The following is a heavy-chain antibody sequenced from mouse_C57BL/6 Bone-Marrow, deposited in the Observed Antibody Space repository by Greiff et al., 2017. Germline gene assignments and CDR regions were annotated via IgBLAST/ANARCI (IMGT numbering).Heavy chain of an antibody. CDR3: ARSSGYSSFAY. Sequence: QVQLQQSGAELVRPGTSVKMSCKASGYTFTSYWIGWAKQRPGHGLEWIGDIYPGGGYTNYNEKVKGKATLTADKSSSTAYMQFSSLTSEDSAISDCARSSGYSSFAYWGQGTLVTVSA. V-gene: IGHV1-63*01. CDR1: GYTFTSYW. CDR2: IYPGGGYT. J-gene: IGHJ3*01. D-gene: IGHD2-3*01.